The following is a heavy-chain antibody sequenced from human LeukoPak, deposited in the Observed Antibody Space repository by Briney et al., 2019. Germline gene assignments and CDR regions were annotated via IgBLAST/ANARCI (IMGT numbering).Heavy chain of an antibody. CDR3: ARAGVVASSSNWFDP. Sequence: SETLSLTCTVSGGSISSGSYYWSWIRQPAGKGLEWIGRIYTSGSTNYNPSLKSRVTMSVDTSKNQFSLKLSSVTAADTAVYYCARAGVVASSSNWFDPWGQGTLVTVSS. V-gene: IGHV4-61*02. J-gene: IGHJ5*02. CDR2: IYTSGST. CDR1: GGSISSGSYY. D-gene: IGHD2-15*01.